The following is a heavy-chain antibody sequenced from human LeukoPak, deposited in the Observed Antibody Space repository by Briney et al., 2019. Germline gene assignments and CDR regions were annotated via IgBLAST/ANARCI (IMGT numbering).Heavy chain of an antibody. J-gene: IGHJ4*02. CDR1: CYTFTSYS. CDR2: IRAYNGHT. Sequence: AAAKVSCKAPCYTFTSYSLSWGRQAPGEGPEWRGWIRAYNGHTKYAQKLQGRVTMTTDTSTSTAYMELRSLGFDDTGVYYCAREVWDYDILTGYFDYWGQRPLVTVSS. V-gene: IGHV1-18*04. CDR3: AREVWDYDILTGYFDY. D-gene: IGHD3-9*01.